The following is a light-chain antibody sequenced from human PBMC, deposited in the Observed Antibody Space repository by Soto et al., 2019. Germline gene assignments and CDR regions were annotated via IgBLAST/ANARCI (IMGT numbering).Light chain of an antibody. Sequence: QSALTQPPSVSGSPGQSVAISCTGTSSGIGAYKRVSWYQQPPGTAPKLKIYDVNNRPSGVPDRFSGSKSGNTASLTISGLQADDEADYYCSSFTSSNTYVFGTGTKV. CDR2: DVN. CDR1: SSGIGAYKR. CDR3: SSFTSSNTYV. V-gene: IGLV2-18*02. J-gene: IGLJ1*01.